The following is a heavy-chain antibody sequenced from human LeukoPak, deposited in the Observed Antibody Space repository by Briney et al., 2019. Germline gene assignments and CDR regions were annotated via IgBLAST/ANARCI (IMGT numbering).Heavy chain of an antibody. CDR3: ARDYYDSSGYSRFDP. J-gene: IGHJ5*02. V-gene: IGHV1-2*02. CDR1: GYTFTGYY. CDR2: INPNSGGT. D-gene: IGHD3-22*01. Sequence: ASVKASFKASGYTFTGYYMHWVRQAPGQGLEWMGWINPNSGGTDYAQKFQGRVTMTRDTSISTAYMEVSRLRSDDTAVYYCARDYYDSSGYSRFDPWGQGTLVTVSS.